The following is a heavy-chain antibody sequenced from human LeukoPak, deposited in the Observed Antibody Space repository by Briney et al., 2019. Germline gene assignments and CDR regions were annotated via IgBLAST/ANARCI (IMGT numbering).Heavy chain of an antibody. V-gene: IGHV3-30*02. CDR1: GFTFSSYG. J-gene: IGHJ4*02. Sequence: GGSLRLSCAASGFTFSSYGMHWVRQAPGKGLEWVAFIRYDGSNKYYADSVKGRFTISRDNSKNTLYLQMNSLRAEDTAVYYCALSKTPGPAGPYDYWGRGTLVTVSS. CDR3: ALSKTPGPAGPYDY. CDR2: IRYDGSNK. D-gene: IGHD4-11*01.